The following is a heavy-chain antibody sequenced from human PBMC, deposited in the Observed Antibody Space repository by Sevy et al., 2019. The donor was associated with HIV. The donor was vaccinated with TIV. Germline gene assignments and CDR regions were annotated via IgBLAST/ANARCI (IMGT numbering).Heavy chain of an antibody. CDR3: ARMGDYYDSSGYYPLKF. D-gene: IGHD3-22*01. CDR1: GYTFTAYY. J-gene: IGHJ4*02. V-gene: IGHV1-2*02. Sequence: ASVKVSCKASGYTFTAYYIHWVRQAPGQGLEWMGWINPNSGGTYFAKKFQVSVTLTTDTSVNTAYMELRSLRFDDTAVYYCARMGDYYDSSGYYPLKFWGQGTLVTVSS. CDR2: INPNSGGT.